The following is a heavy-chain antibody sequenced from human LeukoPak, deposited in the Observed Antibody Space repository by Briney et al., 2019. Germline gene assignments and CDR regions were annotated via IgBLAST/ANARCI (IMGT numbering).Heavy chain of an antibody. J-gene: IGHJ5*02. Sequence: PSETLSLTCTVSGGSISTYYWSWIRQPPGKGLEWIGYIYYTGSTIYNPSLKSRVTMSLDASKNQFSLELNSVTPADTAVYYCARGGNYWPQWWFDPWGRGTLVSVSS. V-gene: IGHV4-59*01. CDR3: ARGGNYWPQWWFDP. CDR1: GGSISTYY. CDR2: IYYTGST. D-gene: IGHD1-26*01.